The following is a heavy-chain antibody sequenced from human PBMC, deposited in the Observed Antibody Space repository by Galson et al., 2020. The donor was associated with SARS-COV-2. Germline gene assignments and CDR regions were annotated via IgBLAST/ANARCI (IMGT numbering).Heavy chain of an antibody. CDR3: ATSSMAARPDY. D-gene: IGHD6-6*01. J-gene: IGHJ4*02. CDR2: ISTSGSVT. V-gene: IGHV3-11*01. Sequence: GGSLRLPCGASEFTFSDFYMSWLPQAPGKGLEWVTYISTSGSVTYYATSVKGRFTIARDNAQNTLYLQMNSLRDDDTAVYCCATSSMAARPDYWGQGTLVTVAS. CDR1: EFTFSDFY.